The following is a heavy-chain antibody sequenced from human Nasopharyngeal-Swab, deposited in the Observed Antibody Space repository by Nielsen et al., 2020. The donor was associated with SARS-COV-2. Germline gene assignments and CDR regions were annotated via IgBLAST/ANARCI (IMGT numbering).Heavy chain of an antibody. V-gene: IGHV3-21*01. J-gene: IGHJ6*03. CDR1: GFTFSSYS. CDR2: ISSSSSYI. CDR3: ARAAAGTGYYYYMDV. D-gene: IGHD6-13*01. Sequence: GGSLRLSCAASGFTFSSYSMNWVRQAPGKGLEWVSSISSSSSYIYYADSVKGRFTISRDNAKNSLYLQMNSLRAEDTAVYYCARAAAGTGYYYYMDVWGKGTTVTVSS.